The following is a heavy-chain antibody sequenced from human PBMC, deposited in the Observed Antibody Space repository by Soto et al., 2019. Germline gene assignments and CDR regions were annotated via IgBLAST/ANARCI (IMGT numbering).Heavy chain of an antibody. V-gene: IGHV3-48*02. CDR2: IRGSGSTI. Sequence: GGSLRLFCAASGFTLSTYSMTWVRQAPGKGLEWVAHIRGSGSTIYYTDSVKGRFTISRENAKKSLYLQMNNLRDDDTAVYFCARDPRGGYSFDYWGQGTLVTVSS. J-gene: IGHJ4*02. CDR1: GFTLSTYS. D-gene: IGHD5-18*01. CDR3: ARDPRGGYSFDY.